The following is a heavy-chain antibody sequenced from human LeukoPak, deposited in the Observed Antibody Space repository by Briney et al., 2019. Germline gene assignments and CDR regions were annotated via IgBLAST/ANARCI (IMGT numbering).Heavy chain of an antibody. CDR2: INHSGST. CDR1: GGSFSGYY. CDR3: ARGRGSGWYWDYYYYMDV. V-gene: IGHV4-34*01. J-gene: IGHJ6*03. D-gene: IGHD6-19*01. Sequence: SETLSLTCAVYGGSFSGYYWSWIRQPPGKGLEWVGEINHSGSTNYNTSLTSRVTISVDTSKNQFSLKLSSVTAADTAVYYCARGRGSGWYWDYYYYMDVWGKGTTVTVSS.